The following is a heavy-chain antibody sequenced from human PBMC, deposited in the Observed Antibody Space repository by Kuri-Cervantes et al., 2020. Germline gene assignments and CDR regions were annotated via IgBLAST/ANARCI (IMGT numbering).Heavy chain of an antibody. J-gene: IGHJ6*02. D-gene: IGHD3-3*01. CDR2: ISSSSSYI. Sequence: RTLSLTCAASGFTFSSYSMNWVRQAPGKGLEWVSSISSSSSYIYYADSVKGRFTISRDNSKNTLYLQMNSLRAEDTAVYYCAKGLDRITIFGVVIFYYYYYGMDVWGQGTTVTVSS. CDR3: AKGLDRITIFGVVIFYYYYYGMDV. CDR1: GFTFSSYS. V-gene: IGHV3-21*01.